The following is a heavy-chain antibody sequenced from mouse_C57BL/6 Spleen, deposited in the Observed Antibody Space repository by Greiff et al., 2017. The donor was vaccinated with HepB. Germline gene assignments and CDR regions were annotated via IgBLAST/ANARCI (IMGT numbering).Heavy chain of an antibody. Sequence: QVQLQQSGAELVRPGASVTLSCKASGYTFTDYEMHWVKQTPVHGLEWIGAIDPDTGGTAYNQKFKGKAILTADKSSSTAYMELRSLTSEDSAVYYCTRGGNYLYCFDYWGQGTPLTVSS. CDR2: IDPDTGGT. V-gene: IGHV1-15*01. J-gene: IGHJ2*01. CDR3: TRGGNYLYCFDY. D-gene: IGHD5-5*01. CDR1: GYTFTDYE.